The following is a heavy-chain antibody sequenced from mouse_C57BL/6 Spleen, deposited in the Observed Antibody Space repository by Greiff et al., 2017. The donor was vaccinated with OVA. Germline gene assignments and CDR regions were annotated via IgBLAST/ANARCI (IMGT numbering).Heavy chain of an antibody. J-gene: IGHJ3*01. CDR2: IDPSDSYT. CDR3: ARSDPFAY. CDR1: GYTFTSYW. V-gene: IGHV1-50*01. Sequence: QVQLQQPGAELVKPGASVKLSCKASGYTFTSYWMQWVKQRPGQGLEWIGEIDPSDSYTNYNQKFKGKATLTVDTSSSTAYMQLSSLTSEDSAVYYCARSDPFAYWGQGTLVTVSA.